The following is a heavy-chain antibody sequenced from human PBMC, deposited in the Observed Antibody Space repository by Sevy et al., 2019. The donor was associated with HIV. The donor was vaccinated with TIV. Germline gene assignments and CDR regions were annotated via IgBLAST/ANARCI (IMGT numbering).Heavy chain of an antibody. Sequence: ASVKVSCKVSGYTLAKFSIHWVRQAPGKGLEWMTSFDPEDGDPEDGKTIYAQKFLGGVTRTEETSTDTAYMELSRLRSDDTAVYYCATKKDYYDSSGYPFDYWGQGTLVTVSS. CDR3: ATKKDYYDSSGYPFDY. V-gene: IGHV1-24*01. J-gene: IGHJ4*02. D-gene: IGHD3-22*01. CDR2: FDPEDGDPEDGKT. CDR1: GYTLAKFS.